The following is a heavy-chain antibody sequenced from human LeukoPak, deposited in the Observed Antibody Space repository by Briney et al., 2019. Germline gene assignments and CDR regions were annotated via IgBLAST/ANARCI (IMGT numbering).Heavy chain of an antibody. V-gene: IGHV4-34*01. J-gene: IGHJ5*02. CDR1: GGSFSGYY. CDR3: ARGGWLQLRWFDP. CDR2: INHSGST. Sequence: SETLSLTCAVYGGSFSGYYWSWTRQPPGKGLEWIGEINHSGSTNYNPSLKSRVTISVDTSKNQFSLKLSSVTAADTAVYYCARGGWLQLRWFDPWGQGTLVTVSS. D-gene: IGHD5-24*01.